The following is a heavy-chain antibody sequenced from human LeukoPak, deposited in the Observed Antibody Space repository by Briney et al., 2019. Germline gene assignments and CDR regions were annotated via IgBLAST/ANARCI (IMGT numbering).Heavy chain of an antibody. CDR2: IYSGGST. CDR3: ARELRDYYFDY. J-gene: IGHJ4*02. V-gene: IGHV3-66*01. CDR1: GFTFSSYS. Sequence: PGGSLRLSCAASGFTFSSYSMNWVRQAPGKGLEWVSVIYSGGSTYYADSVKGRFTISRDNSKNTLYLQMNSLRAEDTAVYYCARELRDYYFDYWGQGTLVTVSS. D-gene: IGHD2-21*02.